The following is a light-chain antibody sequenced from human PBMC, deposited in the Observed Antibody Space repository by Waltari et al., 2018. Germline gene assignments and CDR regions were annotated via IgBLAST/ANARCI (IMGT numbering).Light chain of an antibody. CDR3: QVWHNNRDTPW. CDR1: KIGGNR. Sequence: YALTQPPSVSVAPGQTARMICGGAKIGGNRVPSKQQKPGQDPVLVVFDDTKRPSGIPDRISGSKSGTTATLTISRVETGDEAAYFCQVWHNNRDTPWFGGGTKLTVL. CDR2: DDT. V-gene: IGLV3-21*02. J-gene: IGLJ3*02.